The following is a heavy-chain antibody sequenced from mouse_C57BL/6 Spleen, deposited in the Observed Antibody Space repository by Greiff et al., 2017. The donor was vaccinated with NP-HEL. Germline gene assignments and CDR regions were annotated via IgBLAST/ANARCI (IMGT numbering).Heavy chain of an antibody. CDR3: ARGYGEYYYAMDY. Sequence: EVMLVESGGGLVKPGGSLKLSCAASGFTLSDYGMHWVRQAPEKGLEWVAYISSGSSTIYYADTVKGRFTISRDNAKNTLFLQMTSLRSEDTAMYYCARGYGEYYYAMDYWGQGTSVTVSS. V-gene: IGHV5-17*01. J-gene: IGHJ4*01. D-gene: IGHD2-10*02. CDR2: ISSGSSTI. CDR1: GFTLSDYG.